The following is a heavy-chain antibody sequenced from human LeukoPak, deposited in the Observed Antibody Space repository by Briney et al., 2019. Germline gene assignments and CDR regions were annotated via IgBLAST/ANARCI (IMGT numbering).Heavy chain of an antibody. CDR1: GYTFTGYY. V-gene: IGHV1-2*02. Sequence: ASVKVSCKASGYTFTGYYMHWVRRAPGQGLEWMGWINHNSGGTNYAQKFQGRVTMTRDTSISTAYMELSRLRSDDTAVYYCARGGHDYSGWFDPWGQGTLVTVSS. D-gene: IGHD4-11*01. CDR2: INHNSGGT. CDR3: ARGGHDYSGWFDP. J-gene: IGHJ5*02.